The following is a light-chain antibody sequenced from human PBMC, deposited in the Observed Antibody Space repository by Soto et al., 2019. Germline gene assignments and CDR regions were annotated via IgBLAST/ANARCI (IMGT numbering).Light chain of an antibody. J-gene: IGKJ1*01. CDR2: DTS. CDR3: QQYHNSPRT. V-gene: IGKV3-20*01. Sequence: PGERATLSCRASQSVGGSSLAWYQQRPGQAPRLLIYDTSTRATGIPDRFSGSGSGTDFTLTISRLEPEDFAVYSCQQYHNSPRTFGQGTQ. CDR1: QSVGGSS.